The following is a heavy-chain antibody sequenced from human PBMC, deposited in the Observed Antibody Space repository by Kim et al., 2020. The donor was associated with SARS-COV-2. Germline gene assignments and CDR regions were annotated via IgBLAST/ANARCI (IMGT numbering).Heavy chain of an antibody. V-gene: IGHV3-30*01. Sequence: FTISRDNSKNTLYLQMNSLRAEDTAVYYCARDSTPSKDIVVVPAAAPLDYWGQGTLVTVSS. J-gene: IGHJ4*02. D-gene: IGHD2-2*01. CDR3: ARDSTPSKDIVVVPAAAPLDY.